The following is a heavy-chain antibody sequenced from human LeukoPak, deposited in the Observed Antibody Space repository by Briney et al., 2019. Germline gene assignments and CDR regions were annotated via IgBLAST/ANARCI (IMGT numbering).Heavy chain of an antibody. CDR1: GFTFSSFS. Sequence: GGSLRLSCVASGFTFSSFSMHWVRQAPGNVLGWVAVIPHDGSHTSYADSVRGRFTISRDNSKNTLSLQMNTLRPEDTALFYCARDPNRLADYGGDYFDHWGQGTLVTVSS. D-gene: IGHD4-23*01. V-gene: IGHV3-30*04. J-gene: IGHJ4*02. CDR3: ARDPNRLADYGGDYFDH. CDR2: IPHDGSHT.